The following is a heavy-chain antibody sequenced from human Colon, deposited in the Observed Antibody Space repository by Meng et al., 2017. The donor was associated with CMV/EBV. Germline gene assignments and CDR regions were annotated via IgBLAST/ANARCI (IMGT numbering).Heavy chain of an antibody. D-gene: IGHD4-11*01. CDR1: GYRFTDYG. J-gene: IGHJ6*02. CDR3: AKDPNESHDYPRGAYNYYGMDV. CDR2: ITTYNGNT. V-gene: IGHV1-18*01. Sequence: ASVKVSCKASGYRFTDYGITWVRQAPGQGLEWVGWITTYNGNTEYEQKFQDRVTMTTDTSTSTAYMELRSLRSDDTALYYCAKDPNESHDYPRGAYNYYGMDVWGQGTTVTVSS.